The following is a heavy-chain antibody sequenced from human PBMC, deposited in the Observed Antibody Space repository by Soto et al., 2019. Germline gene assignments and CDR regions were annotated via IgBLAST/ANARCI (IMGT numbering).Heavy chain of an antibody. CDR3: AKDASGYRDY. CDR2: ISYDGSNK. D-gene: IGHD3-22*01. Sequence: QVQLVESGGGVVQPGRSLRLSCAASGFTFSSYGMHWVRQAPGKGLEWVAVISYDGSNKYYADSVKGRFTISRDNSKNTLYLQMNSLRAEDTAVYYCAKDASGYRDYWGQGTLVTVSS. V-gene: IGHV3-30*18. J-gene: IGHJ4*02. CDR1: GFTFSSYG.